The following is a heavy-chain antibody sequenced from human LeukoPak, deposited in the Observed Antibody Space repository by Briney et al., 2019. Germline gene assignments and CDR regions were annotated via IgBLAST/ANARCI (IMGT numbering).Heavy chain of an antibody. D-gene: IGHD3-22*01. CDR1: GFTVSSNY. V-gene: IGHV3-53*01. CDR3: ATQSGYDSSGYVYGMDV. Sequence: PGGSLRLSCAASGFTVSSNYMSWVRQAPGKGLEWVSVIYSGGSTYYADSVKGRFTISRDNSKNTLYLQMNSLRAEDTAVYYCATQSGYDSSGYVYGMDVWGQGTTVTVSS. J-gene: IGHJ6*02. CDR2: IYSGGST.